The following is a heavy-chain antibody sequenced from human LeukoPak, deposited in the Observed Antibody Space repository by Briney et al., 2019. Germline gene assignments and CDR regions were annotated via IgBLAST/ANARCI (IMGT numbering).Heavy chain of an antibody. CDR2: IYYSGST. V-gene: IGHV4-59*01. CDR1: GGSISSYY. D-gene: IGHD4-23*01. CDR3: ARVAAVGVS. J-gene: IGHJ5*02. Sequence: SETLSLTCTVSGGSISSYYWSWIRQPPGKGLEWIGYIYYSGSTNYNLSLKSRVTISVDTSKNQFSLKLSSVTAADTAVYYCARVAAVGVSWGQGTLVTVSS.